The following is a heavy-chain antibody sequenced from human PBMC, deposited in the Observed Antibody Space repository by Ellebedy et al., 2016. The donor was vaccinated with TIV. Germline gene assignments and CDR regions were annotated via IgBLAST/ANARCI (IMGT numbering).Heavy chain of an antibody. D-gene: IGHD4-23*01. J-gene: IGHJ4*02. V-gene: IGHV4-59*12. CDR1: GDSISSLH. CDR2: VHSSGSA. Sequence: GSLRLSCTVSGDSISSLHWSWIRQPPGKGLEWIGYVHSSGSATYNPSLESRVTISVDTSKNDFSLKLFSVTAADTAVYYCARFRMTRGLRGNSAPFDSWGQGALVTVSS. CDR3: ARFRMTRGLRGNSAPFDS.